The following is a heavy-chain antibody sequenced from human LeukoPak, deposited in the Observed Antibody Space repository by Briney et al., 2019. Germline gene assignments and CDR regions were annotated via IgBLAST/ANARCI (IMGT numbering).Heavy chain of an antibody. Sequence: PSETLSLTCTVSGGSISSYYWSWIRQPPGKGLEWIGYIYYSGSTNYNPSLKRRVTISVDTSKNQFSLKLSSVTAADTAVYYCARDHSSSGYYYWGQGTLVTVSS. J-gene: IGHJ4*02. CDR1: GGSISSYY. D-gene: IGHD3-22*01. CDR2: IYYSGST. CDR3: ARDHSSSGYYY. V-gene: IGHV4-59*01.